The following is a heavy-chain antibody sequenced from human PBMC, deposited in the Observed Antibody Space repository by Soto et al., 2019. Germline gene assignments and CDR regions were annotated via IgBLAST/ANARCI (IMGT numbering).Heavy chain of an antibody. CDR1: GFTFSGSV. CDR2: IRAKVKNFAT. Sequence: EVPLVQSGGGLVQPGGSVTLSCAASGFTFSGSVIHWVRQAPGRGLEWVGRIRAKVKNFATAYAASVKGRFTVSRNDSRSTTYLQMNSLKIEDKGVYYCVTGAADTWRLDPWGQGTLVSVSS. J-gene: IGHJ5*02. V-gene: IGHV3-73*01. D-gene: IGHD1-26*01. CDR3: VTGAADTWRLDP.